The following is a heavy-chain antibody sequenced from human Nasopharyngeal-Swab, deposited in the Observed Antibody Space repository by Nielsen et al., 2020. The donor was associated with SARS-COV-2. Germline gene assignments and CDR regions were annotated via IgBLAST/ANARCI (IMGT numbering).Heavy chain of an antibody. CDR2: INHSGST. Sequence: WIRQPPGKGLEWIGYINHSGSTNYNPSLKSRVTISVDTSKNQFSLKLSSVTAADTAVYYCARVVTWGYSYGYGGTHVAHGIYFDYWGQGTLVTVSS. V-gene: IGHV4-34*01. CDR3: ARVVTWGYSYGYGGTHVAHGIYFDY. J-gene: IGHJ4*02. D-gene: IGHD5-18*01.